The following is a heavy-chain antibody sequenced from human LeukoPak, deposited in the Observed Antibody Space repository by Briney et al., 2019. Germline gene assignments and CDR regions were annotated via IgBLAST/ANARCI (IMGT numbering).Heavy chain of an antibody. CDR2: FGPEDGEP. V-gene: IGHV1-24*01. D-gene: IGHD4-17*01. Sequence: GASVTVSCTVSGYSLTDLSLHWVRQAPGKGLEWMGGFGPEDGEPIYAQKLQGRLSMTEDTSKDTGYMELRTLRSEDTALYYCAKSHGDYGLLDYWGQGTLVTVSS. J-gene: IGHJ4*02. CDR3: AKSHGDYGLLDY. CDR1: GYSLTDLS.